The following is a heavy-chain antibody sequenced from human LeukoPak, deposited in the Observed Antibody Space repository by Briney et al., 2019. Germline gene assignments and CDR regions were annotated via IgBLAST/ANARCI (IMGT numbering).Heavy chain of an antibody. J-gene: IGHJ4*02. D-gene: IGHD6-19*01. CDR3: ARVYRSSGWPATIYFDY. V-gene: IGHV4-38-2*02. Sequence: SETLSLTCTVSGYSISSGYYWGWIRQPPGKGLEWIGSIYHSGSTYYDPSLKSRVTISVDTSKNQFSLKLSSVTAADTAVYYCARVYRSSGWPATIYFDYWGQGTLVTVSS. CDR1: GYSISSGYY. CDR2: IYHSGST.